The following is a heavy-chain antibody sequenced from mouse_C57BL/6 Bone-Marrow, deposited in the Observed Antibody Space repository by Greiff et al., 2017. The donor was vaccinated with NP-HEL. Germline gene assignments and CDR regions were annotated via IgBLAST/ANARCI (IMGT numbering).Heavy chain of an antibody. Sequence: ESGPGLVKPSQSLSLTCSVTGYSITSGYYWNWIRQFPGNKLEWMGYISYDGSNNYNPSLKNRISITRDTSKNQFFLKLNSVTTEDTATYYCARETTGTGYWGQGTTLTVSS. CDR3: ARETTGTGY. CDR2: ISYDGSN. J-gene: IGHJ2*01. V-gene: IGHV3-6*01. D-gene: IGHD4-1*02. CDR1: GYSITSGYY.